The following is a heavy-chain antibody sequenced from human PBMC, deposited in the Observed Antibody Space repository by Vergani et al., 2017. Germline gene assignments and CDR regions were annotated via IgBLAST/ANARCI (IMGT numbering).Heavy chain of an antibody. CDR1: GFNVGHYW. Sequence: VELLESGGGLAQPGGSLTLSCAASGFNVGHYWMSWVRQAPGKGLEWVANIKEDGTEKYYLDSVKGRFTISRDIAENSIYLEMNSLRVEDTAVYYCAREGVPRCCIVGAPDFWGQGTQVTVSS. CDR2: IKEDGTEK. J-gene: IGHJ4*02. V-gene: IGHV3-7*01. D-gene: IGHD1-26*01. CDR3: AREGVPRCCIVGAPDF.